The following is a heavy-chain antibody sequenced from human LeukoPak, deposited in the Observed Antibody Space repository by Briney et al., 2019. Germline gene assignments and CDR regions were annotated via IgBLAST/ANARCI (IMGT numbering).Heavy chain of an antibody. Sequence: PSQTLSLTCTVSGGSISSGGYYWSWIRQPPGKGLEWIGYIYHSGSTYYNPSLKSRVTISVDRSKNQFSLKLSSVTAADTAVYYCATGGGATPDLYFDYWGQGTLVTVSS. J-gene: IGHJ4*02. V-gene: IGHV4-30-2*01. CDR3: ATGGGATPDLYFDY. CDR2: IYHSGST. CDR1: GGSISSGGYY. D-gene: IGHD1-26*01.